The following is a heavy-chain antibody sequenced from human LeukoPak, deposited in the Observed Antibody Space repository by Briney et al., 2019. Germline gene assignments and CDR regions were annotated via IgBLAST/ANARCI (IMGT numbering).Heavy chain of an antibody. V-gene: IGHV4-38-2*02. CDR2: IYYSGST. D-gene: IGHD2-21*02. Sequence: SETLSLTCTVSGYSISSGYYWGWIRQPPGKGLEWIGSIYYSGSTYYNPSLKSRVTISVDTSKNQFSLKLSSVTAADTAVYYCARVGIVVVTAIYWYFDLWGRGTLVTVSS. CDR1: GYSISSGYY. J-gene: IGHJ2*01. CDR3: ARVGIVVVTAIYWYFDL.